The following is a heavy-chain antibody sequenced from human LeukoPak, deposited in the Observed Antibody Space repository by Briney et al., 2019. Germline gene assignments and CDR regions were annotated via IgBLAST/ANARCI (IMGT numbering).Heavy chain of an antibody. Sequence: GGSLKLSCAASGFTVSSNYMSWVRHTPGKGLEWVSLIYSGGSTYYADSVKGRFTISRDNSKNTLYLQMNSLRAEDTAVYYCSSRDKGYYYGIEGLGQGAKV. V-gene: IGHV3-66*01. CDR1: GFTVSSNY. CDR3: SSRDKGYYYGIEG. J-gene: IGHJ6*01. D-gene: IGHD5-24*01. CDR2: IYSGGST.